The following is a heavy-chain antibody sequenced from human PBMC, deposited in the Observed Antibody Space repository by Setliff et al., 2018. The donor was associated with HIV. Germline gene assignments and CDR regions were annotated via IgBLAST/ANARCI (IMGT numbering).Heavy chain of an antibody. D-gene: IGHD1-26*01. J-gene: IGHJ4*02. V-gene: IGHV4-38-2*02. CDR2: IYHSGST. CDR3: ARVAGAHYFDY. Sequence: SETLSLTCTVSGGSISNGYYWGWLRQSPGKGLEWIGSIYHSGSTYYNPSLKSRVTISVDTSKNQFSLKLSSVTAADTAVYYCARVAGAHYFDYWGQGTLVTVSS. CDR1: GGSISNGYY.